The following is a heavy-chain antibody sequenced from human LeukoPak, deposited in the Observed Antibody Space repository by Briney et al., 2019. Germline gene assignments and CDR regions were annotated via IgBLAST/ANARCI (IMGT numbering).Heavy chain of an antibody. CDR3: ARVPSSGYDPPYYYYGMDV. Sequence: SETLSLTCAVSGGSISSGGYSWSWIRQPPGKGLEWIGYIYHSGSTYYNPSLKSRVTISVDRSKNQFSLKLSSVTAADTAVYYCARVPSSGYDPPYYYYGMDVWGQGTTVTVSS. CDR2: IYHSGST. D-gene: IGHD5-12*01. J-gene: IGHJ6*02. V-gene: IGHV4-30-2*01. CDR1: GGSISSGGYS.